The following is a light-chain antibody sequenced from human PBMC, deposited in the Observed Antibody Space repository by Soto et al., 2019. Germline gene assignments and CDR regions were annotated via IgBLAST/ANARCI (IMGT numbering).Light chain of an antibody. J-gene: IGLJ2*01. CDR1: SSNIGGRNY. CDR3: ASWDDSLSGVV. Sequence: QSVLTQPPSASETPGQRVTISCSGSSSNIGGRNYVFWYQQLPRTAPKLLIYRNDQRPSGVPDRFSASKSGTSASLAISGLRSEDEGDYYCASWDDSLSGVVFGGGTKLTVL. V-gene: IGLV1-47*01. CDR2: RND.